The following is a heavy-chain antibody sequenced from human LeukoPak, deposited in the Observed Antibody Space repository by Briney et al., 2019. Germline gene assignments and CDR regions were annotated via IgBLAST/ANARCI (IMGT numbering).Heavy chain of an antibody. V-gene: IGHV3-23*01. Sequence: PGGPLRLSCVASGFTFSNYAMSWVRQAPAGGLEWVLSLRGDGETFYADSVKGRFSLSRDESRNTVYLQLNNLRVDDTAVYYCAKASWVSSADAVLWGQGTLVTVSS. J-gene: IGHJ4*02. CDR2: LRGDGET. CDR3: AKASWVSSADAVL. CDR1: GFTFSNYA. D-gene: IGHD3-16*01.